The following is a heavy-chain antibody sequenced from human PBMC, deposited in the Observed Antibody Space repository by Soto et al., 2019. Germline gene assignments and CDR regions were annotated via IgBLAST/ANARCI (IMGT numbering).Heavy chain of an antibody. CDR2: IYYSGST. Sequence: QVQLQESGPGLVKPSQTLSLICTVSGGSINSGGYYWNWIRQHPGKGLEWIGYIYYSGSTYYNPSLRSRVTISADTSATQFSLKLSSVTAADTAVYFCARVYRQSGYSSSWVFDYWGQGTLVNVSS. D-gene: IGHD6-13*01. V-gene: IGHV4-31*03. CDR3: ARVYRQSGYSSSWVFDY. CDR1: GGSINSGGYY. J-gene: IGHJ4*02.